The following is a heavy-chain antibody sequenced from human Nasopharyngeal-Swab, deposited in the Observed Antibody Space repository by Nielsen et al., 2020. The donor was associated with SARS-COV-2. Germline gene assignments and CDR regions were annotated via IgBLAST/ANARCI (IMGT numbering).Heavy chain of an antibody. CDR1: GFTSSSYS. CDR2: ISSSSSTI. CDR3: AREAPSGDIDY. V-gene: IGHV3-48*04. J-gene: IGHJ4*02. Sequence: GGSLRLSCAASGFTSSSYSMNWVRQAPGKGLEWVSYISSSSSTIYYADSVQGRFTISRDNAKNSLYLQMNSLGAEDTAVYYCAREAPSGDIDYWGQGTLVTVSS. D-gene: IGHD4-17*01.